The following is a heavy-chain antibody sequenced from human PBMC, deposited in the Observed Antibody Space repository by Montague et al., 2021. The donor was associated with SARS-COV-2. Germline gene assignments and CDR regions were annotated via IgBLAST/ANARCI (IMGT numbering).Heavy chain of an antibody. CDR2: INTDGTIT. CDR3: ATDRTVAPGYGFDP. CDR1: GFTFSSHW. D-gene: IGHD3-9*01. J-gene: IGHJ5*02. Sequence: SLRLSCAAPGFTFSSHWVHWVRQLPGKGLLWVSRINTDGTITNYADSVKGRFTISRDNAKNSMYLQMNSLRVEDTAVYYCATDRTVAPGYGFDPWGQGTLVTVSS. V-gene: IGHV3-74*01.